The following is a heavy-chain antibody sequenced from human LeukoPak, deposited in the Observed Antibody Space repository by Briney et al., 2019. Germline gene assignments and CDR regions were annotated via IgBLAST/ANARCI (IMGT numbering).Heavy chain of an antibody. CDR1: GGSFSGYY. CDR3: ARFRSSWFDP. D-gene: IGHD3-10*01. V-gene: IGHV4-34*01. Sequence: SETLSLTCAVYGGSFSGYYWSWIRQPPGRGLEWIGEINHSGSTNYNPSLKSRVTISVDTSKNQFSLKLSSVTAADTAVYYCARFRSSWFDPWGQGTLVTVSS. CDR2: INHSGST. J-gene: IGHJ5*02.